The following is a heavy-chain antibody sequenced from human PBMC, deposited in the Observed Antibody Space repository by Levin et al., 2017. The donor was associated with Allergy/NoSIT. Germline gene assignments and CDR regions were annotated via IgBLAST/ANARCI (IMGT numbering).Heavy chain of an antibody. J-gene: IGHJ4*02. D-gene: IGHD4-23*01. Sequence: HPGGSLRLSCAASGFTFSSYAMHWVRQAPGKGLEWVAVISYDGSNKYYADSVKGRFTISRDNSKNTLYLQMNSLRAEDTAVYYCARDLGWGYYGGNSVPDYWGQGTLVTVSS. CDR2: ISYDGSNK. CDR3: ARDLGWGYYGGNSVPDY. V-gene: IGHV3-30-3*01. CDR1: GFTFSSYA.